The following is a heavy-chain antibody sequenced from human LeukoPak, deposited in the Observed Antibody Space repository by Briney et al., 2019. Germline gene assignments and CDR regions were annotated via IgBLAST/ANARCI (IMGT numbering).Heavy chain of an antibody. V-gene: IGHV4-34*01. CDR1: GGSFSGYY. J-gene: IGHJ4*02. Sequence: SETLSLTCAVYGGSFSGYYWSWIRQPPGKGLEWIGEINHSGSTNYNPSLKSRVTISVDASKNQFSLKLSSVTAADTAVYYCARRRYQLSVDYWGQGTLVTVSS. D-gene: IGHD2-2*01. CDR2: INHSGST. CDR3: ARRRYQLSVDY.